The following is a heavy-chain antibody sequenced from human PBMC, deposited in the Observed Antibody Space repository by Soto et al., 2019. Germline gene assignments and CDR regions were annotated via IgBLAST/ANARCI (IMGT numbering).Heavy chain of an antibody. Sequence: QVQLQESGPGLVKPSETLSLICSVSGGSISPYYWTWIRQSPGKGLEWIGDVYYSGTTKYNAYLKSRVIITVATSKNQFSLKLSSVTAADTAVYYCASAGTANWSNWFDPWGQGTLVSVSS. CDR1: GGSISPYY. D-gene: IGHD1-1*01. V-gene: IGHV4-59*01. CDR3: ASAGTANWSNWFDP. J-gene: IGHJ5*02. CDR2: VYYSGTT.